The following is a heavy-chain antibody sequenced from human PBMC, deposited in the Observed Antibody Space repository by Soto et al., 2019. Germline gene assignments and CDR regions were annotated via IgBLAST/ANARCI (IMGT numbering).Heavy chain of an antibody. CDR2: IYSGGST. CDR3: ASSPGPLTTVTGYDASDV. V-gene: IGHV3-66*01. CDR1: GFTVSSNY. Sequence: PGGSLRLSCAASGFTVSSNYMSWVRQAPGKGLEWVSVIYSGGSTYYADSVKGRFTISRDNSKNTLYLQMNSLRAEDTAVYYCASSPGPLTTVTGYDASDVWGQGTMVTVSS. D-gene: IGHD4-17*01. J-gene: IGHJ3*01.